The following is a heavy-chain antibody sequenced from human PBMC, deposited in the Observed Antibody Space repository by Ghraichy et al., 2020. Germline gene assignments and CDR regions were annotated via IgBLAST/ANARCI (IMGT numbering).Heavy chain of an antibody. J-gene: IGHJ6*02. CDR3: AGTPPVPAATQPLWYYYGMDV. D-gene: IGHD2-2*01. V-gene: IGHV1-46*01. Sequence: ASVKVSCKASGYTFTSYYMHWVRQAPGQGLEWMGIINPSGGSTSYAQKFQGRVTMTRDTSTSTVYMELSSLRSEDTAVYYCAGTPPVPAATQPLWYYYGMDVWGQGTTVTVSS. CDR1: GYTFTSYY. CDR2: INPSGGST.